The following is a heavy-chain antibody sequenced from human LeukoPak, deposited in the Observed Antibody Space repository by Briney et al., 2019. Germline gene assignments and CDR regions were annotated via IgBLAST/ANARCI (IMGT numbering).Heavy chain of an antibody. D-gene: IGHD3-10*01. V-gene: IGHV3-9*01. J-gene: IGHJ4*02. CDR3: ARGRWFGESPFDY. Sequence: PGGSLRLSCAASGFTFDDYAMHWVRQAPGKGLEWVSGISWNSGTIGYADSVKGRFTISRDNAKNSLYLQMDSLITEDTALYYCARGRWFGESPFDYWGQGTLVTVSS. CDR2: ISWNSGTI. CDR1: GFTFDDYA.